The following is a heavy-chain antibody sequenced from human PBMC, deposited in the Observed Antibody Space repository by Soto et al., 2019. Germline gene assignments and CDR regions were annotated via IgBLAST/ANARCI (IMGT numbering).Heavy chain of an antibody. CDR2: IYWDDDK. CDR1: GFSLSTSGVG. CDR3: AYLPCSGGSCYCFSFSGLDV. D-gene: IGHD2-15*01. V-gene: IGHV2-5*02. Sequence: QITLKESGPTLVKPTQTLTLTCTFSGFSLSTSGVGVAWIRQPPGKALEWLALIYWDDDKRYRPSLESRLTITKDTSKIHVVLTMTNMDSVDTATYYCAYLPCSGGSCYCFSFSGLDVWGQGTTVSVSS. J-gene: IGHJ6*02.